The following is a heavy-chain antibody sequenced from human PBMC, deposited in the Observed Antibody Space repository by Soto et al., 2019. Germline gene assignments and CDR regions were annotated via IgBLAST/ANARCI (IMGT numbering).Heavy chain of an antibody. V-gene: IGHV4-61*03. CDR1: GDSVGSGGYF. CDR2: IHNSVNT. CDR3: ARTDSAGRWAAWY. J-gene: IGHJ1*01. Sequence: KASETLSLTCTVSGDSVGSGGYFWSWIRQSPGKGLEWIGHIHNSVNTEYNPPLRSRVTISIDTSKNHFSLNLRSVTAADTAVYYCARTDSAGRWAAWYWGKGTLVTVFS. D-gene: IGHD2-15*01.